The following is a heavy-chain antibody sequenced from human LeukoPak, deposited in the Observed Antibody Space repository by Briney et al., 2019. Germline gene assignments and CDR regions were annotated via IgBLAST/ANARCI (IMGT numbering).Heavy chain of an antibody. J-gene: IGHJ6*02. CDR2: IYTSGST. Sequence: SETLSLTCTVSGGSISSYYWSWIRQPAGKGLEWIGRIYTSGSTNYNPSLKSRVTMSVDTSKNQFSLKLSSVTAADTAVYYCARGPGPLWFGELLGGFYYYGMDVWGQGTTVTVSS. CDR3: ARGPGPLWFGELLGGFYYYGMDV. CDR1: GGSISSYY. V-gene: IGHV4-4*07. D-gene: IGHD3-10*01.